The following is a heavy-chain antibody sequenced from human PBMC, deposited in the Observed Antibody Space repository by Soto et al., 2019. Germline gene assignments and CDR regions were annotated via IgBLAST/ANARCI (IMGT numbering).Heavy chain of an antibody. CDR1: GGSISSGGYY. J-gene: IGHJ6*02. D-gene: IGHD1-1*01. Sequence: QVQLQESGPGLVKPSQTLSLTCTVSGGSISSGGYYWSWIRQHPGKGLEWIGCIYYSGSTYYNPSLKSRVTISVDTSKNQFSLKLSSVTAADTAVYYCARESVYNWNDIYYYYGMDVWGQGTTVTVSS. V-gene: IGHV4-31*03. CDR3: ARESVYNWNDIYYYYGMDV. CDR2: IYYSGST.